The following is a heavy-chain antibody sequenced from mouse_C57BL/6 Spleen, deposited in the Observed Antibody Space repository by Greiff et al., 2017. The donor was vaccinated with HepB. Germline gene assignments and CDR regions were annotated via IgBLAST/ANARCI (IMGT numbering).Heavy chain of an antibody. V-gene: IGHV1-59*01. D-gene: IGHD3-2*02. Sequence: QVQLKQPGAELVRPGTSVKLSCKASGYTFTSYWMHWVKQRPGQGLEWIGVIDPSDSYTNYNQKFKGKATLTVDTSSSTAYMQLSSLTSEDSAVYYCVRRGLRLPDYWGQGTTLTVSS. CDR3: VRRGLRLPDY. J-gene: IGHJ2*01. CDR2: IDPSDSYT. CDR1: GYTFTSYW.